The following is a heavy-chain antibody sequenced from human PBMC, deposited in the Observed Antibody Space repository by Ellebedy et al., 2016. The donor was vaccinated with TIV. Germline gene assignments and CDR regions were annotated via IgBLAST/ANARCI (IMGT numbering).Heavy chain of an antibody. CDR2: INSDGSDT. D-gene: IGHD2-2*01. J-gene: IGHJ4*02. CDR1: GFTFSRYW. CDR3: ARGGCTSTSCLDS. Sequence: GGSLRLXCVVSGFTFSRYWMHWVRQAPGKGLVWVAHINSDGSDTNYADSVKGRFTISRDNAKNTLYLQMNSLRAEDTALYYCARGGCTSTSCLDSWGQGTLVTVSS. V-gene: IGHV3-74*01.